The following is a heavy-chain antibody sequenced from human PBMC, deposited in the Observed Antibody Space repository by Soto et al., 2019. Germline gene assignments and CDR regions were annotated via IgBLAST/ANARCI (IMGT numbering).Heavy chain of an antibody. J-gene: IGHJ3*02. Sequence: ASVKVSCKASGYSFSTHAMHWVRQAPGQGLEWVGWINSVNDHTIYSQKFQDRVTITADESANIVYLELSSLRSEDTAIYYCAREGFTFGPGAVGGAFDIWGQGTLVTVSS. CDR2: INSVNDHT. CDR1: GYSFSTHA. CDR3: AREGFTFGPGAVGGAFDI. D-gene: IGHD2-2*01. V-gene: IGHV1-3*01.